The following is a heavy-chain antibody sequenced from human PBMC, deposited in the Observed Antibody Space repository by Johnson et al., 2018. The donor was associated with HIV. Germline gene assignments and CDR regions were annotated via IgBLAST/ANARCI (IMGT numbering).Heavy chain of an antibody. CDR1: GFIFSSYD. D-gene: IGHD2-21*01. CDR3: AKSDVVVIPEGAFDI. Sequence: QMLLVESGGGLVQPGGSLRLSCAASGFIFSSYDMHWVRQATGKGLEWVSLISWDGGSTYYADSVKGRFTISRDNSKNTLYLQMNSLRAEDTAVYYCAKSDVVVIPEGAFDIWGQGTMVTVSS. J-gene: IGHJ3*02. CDR2: ISWDGGST. V-gene: IGHV3-NL1*01.